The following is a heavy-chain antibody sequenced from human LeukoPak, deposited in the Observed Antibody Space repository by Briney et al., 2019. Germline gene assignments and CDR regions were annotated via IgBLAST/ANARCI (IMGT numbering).Heavy chain of an antibody. V-gene: IGHV3-9*01. J-gene: IGHJ4*02. CDR1: GFTFDDYA. CDR2: ISWNSGSI. CDR3: ARVGYCSSTSCLYYFDY. D-gene: IGHD2-2*03. Sequence: GGSLRLSCAASGFTFDDYAMHWVRQAPGKGLEWVSGISWNSGSIGYADSVKGRFSISRDNAKNSLYLQMNSLRAEDTALYYCARVGYCSSTSCLYYFDYWGQGTLVTVSS.